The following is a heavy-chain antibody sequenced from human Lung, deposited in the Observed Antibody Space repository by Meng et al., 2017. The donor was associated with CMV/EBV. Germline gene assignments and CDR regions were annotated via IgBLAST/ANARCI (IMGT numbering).Heavy chain of an antibody. J-gene: IGHJ4*02. CDR2: IRHDGTNK. CDR1: GFTFDDYG. D-gene: IGHD3-16*01. CDR3: AKDLLLFGGPNAYFDY. Sequence: LTXXASGFTFDDYGMHWVRQTPGKGLEWVAFIRHDGTNKFYGDSVKGRFTISRDNSKNTVYLQMNSLRPEETAVYYCAKDLLLFGGPNAYFDYWGQGTLVIVSS. V-gene: IGHV3-30*02.